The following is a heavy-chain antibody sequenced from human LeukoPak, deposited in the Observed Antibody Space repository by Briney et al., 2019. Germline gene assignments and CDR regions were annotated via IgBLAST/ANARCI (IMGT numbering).Heavy chain of an antibody. V-gene: IGHV4-34*01. CDR3: ARAPSWEYFDY. CDR2: INHSGST. J-gene: IGHJ4*02. D-gene: IGHD2-2*01. CDR1: GGSFSGYY. Sequence: SETLSLTCAVYGGSFSGYYWSWIRQPPGKGLEWIGEINHSGSTNYNPSLKSRVTISVDTSKNQFSPKLSSVTAADTAVYYCARAPSWEYFDYWGQGTLVTVSS.